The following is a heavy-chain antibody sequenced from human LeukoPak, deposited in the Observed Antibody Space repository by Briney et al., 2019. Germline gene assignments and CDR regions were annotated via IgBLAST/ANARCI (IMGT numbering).Heavy chain of an antibody. Sequence: SETLSLTCTVSGGSIGSYYWSWIRQPPGKGLEWIGYIYYSGSTNYNPSLKSRVTISVDTSKNQFSLKLSSVTAADTAVYYCASVLRFSDYMDVWGKGTTVTVSS. D-gene: IGHD3-3*01. V-gene: IGHV4-59*01. CDR3: ASVLRFSDYMDV. CDR1: GGSIGSYY. CDR2: IYYSGST. J-gene: IGHJ6*03.